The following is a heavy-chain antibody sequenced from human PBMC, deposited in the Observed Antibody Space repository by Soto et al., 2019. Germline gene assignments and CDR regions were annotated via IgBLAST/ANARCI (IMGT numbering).Heavy chain of an antibody. J-gene: IGHJ6*02. CDR3: ARVGGGAVAGKGYYYYGMDV. D-gene: IGHD6-19*01. CDR2: ISAYNGNT. CDR1: GYTFTSYG. Sequence: WASVKVSCKASGYTFTSYGISWVRQAPGQGLEWMGWISAYNGNTNYAQKLQGRVTMTTDTSTSTAYMELRSLRSDDTAVYYCARVGGGAVAGKGYYYYGMDVWGQGTTVTVSS. V-gene: IGHV1-18*01.